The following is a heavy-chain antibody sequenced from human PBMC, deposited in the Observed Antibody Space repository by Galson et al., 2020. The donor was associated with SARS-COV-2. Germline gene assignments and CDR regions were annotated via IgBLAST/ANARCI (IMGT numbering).Heavy chain of an antibody. V-gene: IGHV4-39*07. CDR1: SGSITSSTYY. D-gene: IGHD6-19*01. J-gene: IGHJ4*02. CDR3: ARLIALTEYSFGS. Sequence: SETLSLTCTVSSGSITSSTYYWGWNRQPPGKGLEWIGMIYYSGNMYYNPSLKSRVTISLDTSNNQFSLKLTSVTAADTAVYDCARLIALTEYSFGSWCQGTLVTVSS. CDR2: IYYSGNM.